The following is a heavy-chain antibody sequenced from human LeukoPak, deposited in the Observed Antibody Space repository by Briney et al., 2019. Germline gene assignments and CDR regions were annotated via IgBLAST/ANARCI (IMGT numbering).Heavy chain of an antibody. J-gene: IGHJ4*02. Sequence: SDTLSLTCAVYGGSFSGYYWSWIRQPPGKGLEWIGEINHSGSTNYNPSLKSRVTISVDTSKNQFSLKLSSVTAADTAVYYCGRGRDYDILTVYLYYFDYWGQGTLVTVSS. CDR1: GGSFSGYY. CDR3: GRGRDYDILTVYLYYFDY. V-gene: IGHV4-34*01. D-gene: IGHD3-9*01. CDR2: INHSGST.